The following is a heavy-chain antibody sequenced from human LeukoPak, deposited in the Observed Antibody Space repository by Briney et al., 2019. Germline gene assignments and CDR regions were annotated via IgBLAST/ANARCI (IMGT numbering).Heavy chain of an antibody. CDR2: IYYSGST. CDR1: VGSFSSCSYC. J-gene: IGHJ3*02. Sequence: SEALFLTCMVSVGSFSSCSYCSGWTRHPPGEGLVCRGCIYYSGSTYYNPPLKSRVTISVDTSKNQFSLKLSSVTAADTAVYYCARPYGDYEGLDAFDIWGQGTMVTVSS. V-gene: IGHV4-39*01. CDR3: ARPYGDYEGLDAFDI. D-gene: IGHD4-17*01.